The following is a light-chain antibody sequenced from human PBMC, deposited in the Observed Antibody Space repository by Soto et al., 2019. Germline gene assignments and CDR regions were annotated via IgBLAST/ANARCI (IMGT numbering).Light chain of an antibody. Sequence: QSVLTQPPSASGTPGQRVTMSWSGSSSNIESNTVTWYQQLPGTAPKLVIYSNYDRPSGVPDRFSGSTSGTPASLVIRGLQSEDEADYYCAAWDDSLNGYVFGGGTKVT. J-gene: IGLJ1*01. CDR3: AAWDDSLNGYV. CDR2: SNY. V-gene: IGLV1-44*01. CDR1: SSNIESNT.